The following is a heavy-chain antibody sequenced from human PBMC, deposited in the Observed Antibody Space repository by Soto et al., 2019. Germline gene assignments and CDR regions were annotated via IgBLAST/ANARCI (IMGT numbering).Heavy chain of an antibody. D-gene: IGHD1-1*01. CDR2: IYATGTT. CDR3: VRDGTKTLRDWFDP. V-gene: IGHV4-61*02. CDR1: GDSIRSGNHY. J-gene: IGHJ5*02. Sequence: PSETLSLTCTVSGDSIRSGNHYWSWIRQPPGKGLEWIGRIYATGTTDYNPSLKSRVMMSVDTSKKQFSLKLRSVTAADTAVYYCVRDGTKTLRDWFDPWGQGISVTVSS.